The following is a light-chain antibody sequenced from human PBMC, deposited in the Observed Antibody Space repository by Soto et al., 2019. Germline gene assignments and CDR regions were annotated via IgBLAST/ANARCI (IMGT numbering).Light chain of an antibody. Sequence: QSVLTQPASVSGSPGQSITISCTGTSNDVGSYNLVSWYQHHPGKAPKLMIFEGSKRPSGVSNSFSGSKSGNTASLTFSWLQAEDEADFYCCSYAGSNYYVFGTGTKVTV. J-gene: IGLJ1*01. CDR3: CSYAGSNYYV. CDR1: SNDVGSYNL. CDR2: EGS. V-gene: IGLV2-23*01.